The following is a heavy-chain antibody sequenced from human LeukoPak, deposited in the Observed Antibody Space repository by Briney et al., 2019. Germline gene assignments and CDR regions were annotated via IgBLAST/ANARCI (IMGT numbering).Heavy chain of an antibody. CDR3: ASDNEGGSYGY. D-gene: IGHD1-26*01. J-gene: IGHJ4*02. V-gene: IGHV3-23*01. CDR1: GFTFRSYA. Sequence: GGSLRLSCAASGFTFRSYAMSWVRQAPGEGLECVSAMSGSGGSTYYADSVEVRFTISRYNSKNTLYLQMNSLRAEDTAVYYCASDNEGGSYGYWGQGTLVTVSS. CDR2: MSGSGGST.